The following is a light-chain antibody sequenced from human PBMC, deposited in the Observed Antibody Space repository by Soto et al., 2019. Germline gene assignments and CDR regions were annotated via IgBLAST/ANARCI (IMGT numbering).Light chain of an antibody. CDR1: SRDVGGYSY. V-gene: IGLV2-11*01. CDR2: DVS. J-gene: IGLJ3*02. Sequence: QSALTQPRSVSGSPGQSVTISCTGTSRDVGGYSYVSWYQQHPGKAPKLMIYDVSKRPSGVPDRFSGSKSGNTASLTISGLQAEDEADYYCCSYAGSYTWVFGGGTQLTVL. CDR3: CSYAGSYTWV.